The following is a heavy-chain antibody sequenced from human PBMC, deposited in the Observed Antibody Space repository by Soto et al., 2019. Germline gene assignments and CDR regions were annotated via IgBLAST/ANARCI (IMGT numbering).Heavy chain of an antibody. CDR1: GGSFSGYY. D-gene: IGHD5-18*01. J-gene: IGHJ6*02. CDR3: ARGVYSYGGYYYYYGMDV. CDR2: INHSGST. Sequence: SETLSLTCAVYGGSFSGYYWSWIRQPPGKGLEWIGEINHSGSTNYNPSLKSRVTISVDTSKNQFSLKLSSVTAADTAVYYCARGVYSYGGYYYYYGMDVWGQGTTVTVSS. V-gene: IGHV4-34*01.